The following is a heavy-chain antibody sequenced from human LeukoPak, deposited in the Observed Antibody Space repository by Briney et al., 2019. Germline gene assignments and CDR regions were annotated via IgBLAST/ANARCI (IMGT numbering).Heavy chain of an antibody. CDR2: IYTSGST. CDR1: GGSISSYY. Sequence: SETLSLTCTVSGGSISSYYWSWIRQPAGKGLEWIGRIYTSGSTNYNPSLKSRVTMSVDTSKNQFSLKLSSVTAADTAVYYCARSRITMVRGVTGYSYGPRFFDYWGQGTLVTVSS. CDR3: ARSRITMVRGVTGYSYGPRFFDY. D-gene: IGHD3-10*01. J-gene: IGHJ4*02. V-gene: IGHV4-4*07.